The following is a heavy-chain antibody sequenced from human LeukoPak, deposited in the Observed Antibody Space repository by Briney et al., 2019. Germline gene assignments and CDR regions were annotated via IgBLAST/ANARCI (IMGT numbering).Heavy chain of an antibody. J-gene: IGHJ4*02. CDR3: ARHSYYYDSSDFYYFFDY. D-gene: IGHD3-22*01. CDR1: GGSISSPSYY. Sequence: SETLSLTCTVSGGSISSPSYYWGWIRQPPGKGLEWIGSIYYSGSTYYNPSLKSRVTISVYKSKNQFSLKLSSVTAADTAVYYCARHSYYYDSSDFYYFFDYWGQGTLVTVSS. CDR2: IYYSGST. V-gene: IGHV4-39*01.